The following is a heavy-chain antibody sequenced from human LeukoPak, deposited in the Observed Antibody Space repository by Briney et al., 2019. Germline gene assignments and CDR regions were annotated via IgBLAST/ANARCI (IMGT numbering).Heavy chain of an antibody. V-gene: IGHV4-59*08. CDR1: GGSVSAYY. CDR2: IYHSGST. Sequence: SETLSLTCTVSGGSVSAYYWSWIRQSPGRGLEWIGYIYHSGSTNYNPSLKSRVTMSVDMSKNQFSLKLSSVTAADTAVYYCARVSSGTPLLWGQGTLVTVSS. CDR3: ARVSSGTPLL. D-gene: IGHD1-26*01. J-gene: IGHJ4*02.